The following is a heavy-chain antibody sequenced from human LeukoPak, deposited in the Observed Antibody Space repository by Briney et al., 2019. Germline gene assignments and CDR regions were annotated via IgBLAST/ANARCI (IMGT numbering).Heavy chain of an antibody. J-gene: IGHJ3*02. CDR3: ARHHRLAVLIIYSFDI. Sequence: PSETLSHTCTVSGGSISSGSYYWSWIRQPAGKGLEWIGRIYTSGSTNYNPSLKSRVTISVDTSKNQFSLKLSSVTAADTAVYYCARHHRLAVLIIYSFDIWGQGTMVTVSS. D-gene: IGHD3-10*01. CDR2: IYTSGST. CDR1: GGSISSGSYY. V-gene: IGHV4-61*02.